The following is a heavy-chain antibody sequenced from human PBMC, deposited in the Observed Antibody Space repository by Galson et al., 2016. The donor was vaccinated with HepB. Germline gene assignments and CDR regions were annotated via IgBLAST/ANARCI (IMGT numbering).Heavy chain of an antibody. D-gene: IGHD3-10*01. V-gene: IGHV5-10-1*01. CDR3: ARRGMLRGDYYDY. CDR1: GYNFSNFW. Sequence: QSGAEVKKPGESLRISCKGSGYNFSNFWISWVRQMPGRGLEWMGRIDPTDSYTKYSPSFQDHVTISSDKSISTAFLPWNSLRASDTAMYFCARRGMLRGDYYDYWGQGTLVTVSS. J-gene: IGHJ4*02. CDR2: IDPTDSYT.